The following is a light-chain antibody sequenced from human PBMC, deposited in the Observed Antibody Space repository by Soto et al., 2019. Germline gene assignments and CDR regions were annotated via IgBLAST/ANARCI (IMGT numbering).Light chain of an antibody. Sequence: DIQMTQSPPTLSASVEDKVTITCRASQSISSWLAWYQQKPGKAPKLLIYKASSLESGVPSRFSGSGSGTEFTLTISSLQPDDFATYYCQQYNSYSWTFGQGTKVDIK. CDR3: QQYNSYSWT. CDR1: QSISSW. CDR2: KAS. J-gene: IGKJ1*01. V-gene: IGKV1-5*03.